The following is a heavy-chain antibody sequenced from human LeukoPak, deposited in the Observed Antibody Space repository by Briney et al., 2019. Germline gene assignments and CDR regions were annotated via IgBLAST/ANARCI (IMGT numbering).Heavy chain of an antibody. J-gene: IGHJ4*02. Sequence: SETLSLTCTVSGGSISSYYWSWLRQPPGKGLEWIGYIYYSGSTNYNPSLKSRVTISVDTSKNQFSLKLSSVTAADTAVYYCARLAYYLDSSGYYLYYFDNWGQGTPVTVSS. V-gene: IGHV4-59*01. CDR1: GGSISSYY. D-gene: IGHD3-22*01. CDR3: ARLAYYLDSSGYYLYYFDN. CDR2: IYYSGST.